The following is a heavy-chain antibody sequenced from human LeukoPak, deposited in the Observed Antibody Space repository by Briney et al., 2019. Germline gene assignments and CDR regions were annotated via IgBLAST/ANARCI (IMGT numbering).Heavy chain of an antibody. J-gene: IGHJ5*02. CDR2: IYSGGST. Sequence: PGGSLRLSCAASGFTVSSNYMSWVRQAPGKGLEWVSVIYSGGSTYYADSVKGRFTISRDNSKNTLYLQMNSLRAEDTAVYYCAREKYYYDSSGYYSDWFDPWGQGTLVTVSS. D-gene: IGHD3-22*01. V-gene: IGHV3-53*01. CDR3: AREKYYYDSSGYYSDWFDP. CDR1: GFTVSSNY.